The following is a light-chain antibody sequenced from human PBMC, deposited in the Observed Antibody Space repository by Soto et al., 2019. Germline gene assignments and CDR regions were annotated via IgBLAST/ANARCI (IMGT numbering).Light chain of an antibody. CDR3: QQYHTTPYT. J-gene: IGKJ2*01. CDR2: CAS. V-gene: IGKV4-1*01. Sequence: DVVMTQSPDSLAVSLGERAAINCKSSQNLLFSSNNKNSLAWYQQKPGQPPKLLIYCASTRESGAPDRFSGSGSGRDFTLTISSLQAEDVAVYYCQQYHTTPYTFGQGTQVEIK. CDR1: QNLLFSSNNKNS.